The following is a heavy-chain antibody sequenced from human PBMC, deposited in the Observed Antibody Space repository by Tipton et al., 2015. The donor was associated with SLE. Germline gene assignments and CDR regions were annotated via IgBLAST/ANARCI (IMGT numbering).Heavy chain of an antibody. D-gene: IGHD6-19*01. CDR2: INHSGST. CDR1: GGSFSGYY. J-gene: IGHJ4*02. CDR3: ARMEWLALYYFDY. Sequence: TLSLTCAVYGGSFSGYYWSWIRQPPGKGLEWIGEINHSGSTNYNPSLKSRVTISVDTSKNQFSLKLSSVTAADTAVYYCARMEWLALYYFDYWGQGTLVTVSS. V-gene: IGHV4-34*01.